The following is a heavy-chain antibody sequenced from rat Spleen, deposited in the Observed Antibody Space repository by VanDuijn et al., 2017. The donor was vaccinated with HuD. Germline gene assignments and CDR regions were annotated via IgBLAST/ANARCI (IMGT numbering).Heavy chain of an antibody. CDR2: ISPDGGST. V-gene: IGHV5-20*01. CDR1: GFTFSGYW. J-gene: IGHJ4*01. CDR3: TTGWVMDA. Sequence: EVQLVESGGGLVQSGRSLKLSCAASGFTFSGYWMYWIRQAPGEGLEWISSISPDGGSTYYRDTVKGRFTISRDNAKSTLYLQMDSLRSGDTATYYCTTGWVMDAWGQGASVTVSS. D-gene: IGHD1-12*02.